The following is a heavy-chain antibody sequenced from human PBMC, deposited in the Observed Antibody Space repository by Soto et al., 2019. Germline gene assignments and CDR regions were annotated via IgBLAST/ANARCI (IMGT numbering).Heavy chain of an antibody. Sequence: SVKVSCKASGGTFSSYTISWVRQAPGQGLEWMGRIIPILGIANYAQKFQGRVTITADKSTSTAYMELSSLRSEDTAVYYCARDPASRRTTGTTTTDFYYWGQGTLVTVSS. D-gene: IGHD1-1*01. CDR2: IIPILGIA. J-gene: IGHJ4*02. CDR3: ARDPASRRTTGTTTTDFYY. CDR1: GGTFSSYT. V-gene: IGHV1-69*04.